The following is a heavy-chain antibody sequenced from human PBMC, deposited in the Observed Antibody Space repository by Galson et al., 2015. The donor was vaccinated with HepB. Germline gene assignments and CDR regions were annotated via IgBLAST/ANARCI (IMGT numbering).Heavy chain of an antibody. CDR2: IYYSGST. J-gene: IGHJ4*02. Sequence: ETLSLTCTVSGGSISSSSYYWGWIRQPPGKGLEWIGSIYYSGSTYYNPSLKSRVTISVDTSKNQFSLKLSSVTAADTAVYYCARDTYYYDSSGEKAFDYWGQGTLVTVSS. V-gene: IGHV4-39*07. CDR1: GGSISSSSYY. CDR3: ARDTYYYDSSGEKAFDY. D-gene: IGHD3-22*01.